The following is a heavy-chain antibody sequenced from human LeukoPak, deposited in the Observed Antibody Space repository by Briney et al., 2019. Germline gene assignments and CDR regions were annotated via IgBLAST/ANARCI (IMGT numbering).Heavy chain of an antibody. CDR3: ARATPTSTRLLRDYFDY. J-gene: IGHJ4*02. D-gene: IGHD2-2*01. V-gene: IGHV4-61*02. Sequence: SQTLSLTCTVSGGSISSGSHYWSWIRQPAGKGLEWIGRVYTSGSANYNPSLKSRVTISIDTSKNQFSLKLSSVTAADTAVYYCARATPTSTRLLRDYFDYWGQGTLVTVSS. CDR2: VYTSGSA. CDR1: GGSISSGSHY.